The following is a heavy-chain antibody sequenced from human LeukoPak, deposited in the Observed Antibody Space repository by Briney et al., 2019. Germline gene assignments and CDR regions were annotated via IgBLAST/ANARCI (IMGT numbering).Heavy chain of an antibody. V-gene: IGHV3-30*18. CDR3: AKDRVDDFWSGFYPQSLDY. J-gene: IGHJ4*02. CDR2: ISSDGSNK. Sequence: GALRLSCAASGFTFSSYSMNWVRQAPGKGLEWVAVISSDGSNKYYADSVKGRFTISRDNSKNTLYLQMNSLRAEDTAVYYCAKDRVDDFWSGFYPQSLDYWGQGTLVTVSS. CDR1: GFTFSSYS. D-gene: IGHD3-3*01.